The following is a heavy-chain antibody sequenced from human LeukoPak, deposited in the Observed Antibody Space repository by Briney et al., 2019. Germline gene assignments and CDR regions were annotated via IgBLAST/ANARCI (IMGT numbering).Heavy chain of an antibody. J-gene: IGHJ4*02. CDR3: ARVDTAMVNRVGFDY. CDR2: INHSGST. Sequence: SETLSLTCAVYGGSFSGYYWSWIRQPPGKGLEWIGEINHSGSTNYNPSLKSRVTISVDTSKNQFSLKLSSVTAADTAVYYCARVDTAMVNRVGFDYWGQGTLVTVSS. CDR1: GGSFSGYY. D-gene: IGHD5-18*01. V-gene: IGHV4-34*01.